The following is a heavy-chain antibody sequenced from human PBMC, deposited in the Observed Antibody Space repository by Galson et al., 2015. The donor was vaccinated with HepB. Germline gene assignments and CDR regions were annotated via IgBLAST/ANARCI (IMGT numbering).Heavy chain of an antibody. J-gene: IGHJ4*02. V-gene: IGHV1-69*04. CDR3: ARGRAGVRPGQDFDY. CDR2: IIPILGIA. CDR1: GGTFSSYA. Sequence: SVKVSCKASGGTFSSYAISWVRQAPGQGLEWMGRIIPILGIANYAQKFQGRVTITADKSTSTVYMELSSLRSEDTAVYYCARGRAGVRPGQDFDYWGQGTLVTVSS. D-gene: IGHD3-10*01.